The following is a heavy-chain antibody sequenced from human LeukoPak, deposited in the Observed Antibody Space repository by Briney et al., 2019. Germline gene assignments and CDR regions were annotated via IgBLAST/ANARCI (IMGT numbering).Heavy chain of an antibody. CDR3: AREKTPNYYYYYMDV. Sequence: GASVKVSCKASGYTFTGYYMHWVRQAPGQGLEWMGWINPNSGGTNYAQKFQGRVTMTRDTSISTAYMELSRLRSDDTAVYYCAREKTPNYYYYYMDVWGKGTTVNVSS. CDR1: GYTFTGYY. J-gene: IGHJ6*03. V-gene: IGHV1-2*02. CDR2: INPNSGGT.